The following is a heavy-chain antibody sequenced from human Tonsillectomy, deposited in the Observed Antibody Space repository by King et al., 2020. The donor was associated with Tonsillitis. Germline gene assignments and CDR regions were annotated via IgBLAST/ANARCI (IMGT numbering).Heavy chain of an antibody. CDR2: INHRGST. CDR1: GVSLSGYY. D-gene: IGHD3-10*01. Sequence: VQLQQWGAGLLKPSETLSLTCGVYGVSLSGYYWTWLRQAPGKGLEWIGEINHRGSTTYNPSLKSRITMSVDTSSNHFSLRLDSVTAADTAVYYCATHEPRDSGYYDYWGQGTLVTVSS. CDR3: ATHEPRDSGYYDY. J-gene: IGHJ4*03. V-gene: IGHV4-34*01.